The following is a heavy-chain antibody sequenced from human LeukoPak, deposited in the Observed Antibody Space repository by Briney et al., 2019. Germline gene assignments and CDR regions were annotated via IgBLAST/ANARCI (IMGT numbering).Heavy chain of an antibody. J-gene: IGHJ5*02. CDR2: FFSDGAT. V-gene: IGHV3-53*01. D-gene: IGHD1-26*01. CDR3: ARAHIQDYTIVGLVDH. Sequence: GGSLRLSCAASGFTVSGNYIFWVRQAPGKGLEWVSVFFSDGATYYADFVKGRFTMSRDSSKNALYLQMYSLRVEDTAVYYCARAHIQDYTIVGLVDHWGQGTLVTVSS. CDR1: GFTVSGNY.